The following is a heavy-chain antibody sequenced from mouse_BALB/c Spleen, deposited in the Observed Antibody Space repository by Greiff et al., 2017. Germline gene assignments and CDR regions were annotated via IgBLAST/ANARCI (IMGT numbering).Heavy chain of an antibody. J-gene: IGHJ1*01. V-gene: IGHV5-9-4*01. CDR3: ARDYGSSYEGWYFDV. Sequence: DVMLVESGGGLVKPGGSLKLSCAASGFTFSSYAMSWVRQSPEKRLEWVAEISSGGSYTYYPDTVTGRFTISRDNAKNTLYLEMSSLRSEDTAMYYCARDYGSSYEGWYFDVWGAGTTVTVSS. CDR2: ISSGGSYT. D-gene: IGHD1-1*01. CDR1: GFTFSSYA.